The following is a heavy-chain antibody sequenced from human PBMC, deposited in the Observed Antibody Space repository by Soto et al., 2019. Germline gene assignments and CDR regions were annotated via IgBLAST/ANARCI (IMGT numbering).Heavy chain of an antibody. CDR2: IYYSGST. J-gene: IGHJ4*02. D-gene: IGHD6-6*01. CDR3: ARRYSSSYYKGHFDY. V-gene: IGHV4-59*08. Sequence: SETLSLTCTVSGGSISSYYWSWIRQPPGKGLEWIGYIYYSGSTNYNPSLKSRVTISVDTSKNQFSLKLSSVTAADTAVYYCARRYSSSYYKGHFDYWGQGTLVTVSS. CDR1: GGSISSYY.